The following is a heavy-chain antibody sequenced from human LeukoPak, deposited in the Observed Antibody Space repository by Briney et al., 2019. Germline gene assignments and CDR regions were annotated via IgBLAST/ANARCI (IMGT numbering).Heavy chain of an antibody. CDR3: ARDRGSIAAAGTVY. Sequence: GGSLRLSCAASGFTFSNYWMTWVRQAPGKGLEWVANIKKDGSEKNYVDSVKGRFTISRDNAKNSLYLQMNSLRAEDTAVYYCARDRGSIAAAGTVYWGQGTLVTVSS. CDR1: GFTFSNYW. D-gene: IGHD6-13*01. V-gene: IGHV3-7*01. CDR2: IKKDGSEK. J-gene: IGHJ4*02.